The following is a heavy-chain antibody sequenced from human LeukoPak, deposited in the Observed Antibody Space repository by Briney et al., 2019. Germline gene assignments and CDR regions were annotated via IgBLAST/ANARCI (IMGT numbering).Heavy chain of an antibody. CDR2: IYYSGST. J-gene: IGHJ5*02. Sequence: SSETLSLTCTVSGGSISSYYWSWIRQPPGKGLEWIGYIYYSGSTNYNPSLKSRVTISVDTSKNQFSLELSSVTAADTAVYYCARDVDYGSGSYYKDSNWFDPWGQGTLVTVSS. CDR1: GGSISSYY. CDR3: ARDVDYGSGSYYKDSNWFDP. D-gene: IGHD3-10*01. V-gene: IGHV4-59*01.